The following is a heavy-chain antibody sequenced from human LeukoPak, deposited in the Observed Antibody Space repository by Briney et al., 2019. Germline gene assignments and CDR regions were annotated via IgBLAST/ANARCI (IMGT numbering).Heavy chain of an antibody. J-gene: IGHJ4*02. V-gene: IGHV3-23*01. CDR1: GITFSSYA. Sequence: GGSLRLSCAASGITFSSYAMSWVRQAPGKGLEWVSAISGSGGSTYYADSVKGRFTISRDNSKNTLYLQMNSLRAEDTAVYYCATGYSYGPDRSDYWGQGTLVTVSS. CDR2: ISGSGGST. D-gene: IGHD5-18*01. CDR3: ATGYSYGPDRSDY.